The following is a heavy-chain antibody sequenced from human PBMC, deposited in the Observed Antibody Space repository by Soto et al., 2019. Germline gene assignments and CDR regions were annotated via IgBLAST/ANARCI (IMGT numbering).Heavy chain of an antibody. CDR2: ISAYNGDT. D-gene: IGHD3-3*01. J-gene: IGHJ4*02. CDR3: ARCWRRYDENSRLIWFY. V-gene: IGHV1-18*01. CDR1: GYTFRSYG. Sequence: ASVKVSCKASGYTFRSYGISWVRQAPGQGLEWVGWISAYNGDTRYAQKFQDRITLTTDTSIDTAYMELSSLRPDDTAVYYCARCWRRYDENSRLIWFYWGQGCLVTVSS.